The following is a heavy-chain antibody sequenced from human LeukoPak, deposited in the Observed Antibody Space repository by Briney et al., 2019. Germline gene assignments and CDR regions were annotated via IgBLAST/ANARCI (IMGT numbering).Heavy chain of an antibody. J-gene: IGHJ4*02. CDR3: ARERVGDFSNYFVDY. D-gene: IGHD4-11*01. CDR2: IFYSGSP. CDR1: GGSLSDYY. Sequence: SATLSLTCTVSGGSLSDYYWTWIRQPPGEGLEWVGFIFYSGSPTYNPSLNNRVTISVDTSKNQFSPTLTSVTAADTALYYCARERVGDFSNYFVDYWGQGTLVTVSA. V-gene: IGHV4-59*12.